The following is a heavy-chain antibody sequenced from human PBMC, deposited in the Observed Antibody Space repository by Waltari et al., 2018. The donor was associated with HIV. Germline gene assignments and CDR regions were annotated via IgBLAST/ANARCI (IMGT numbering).Heavy chain of an antibody. CDR2: INTGDGST. CDR3: ARELRFDIVFDY. D-gene: IGHD5-12*01. V-gene: IGHV1-3*04. CDR1: NDTFASHG. J-gene: IGHJ4*02. Sequence: QVQLVQSAAELRKPGASVKVSCTASNDTFASHGIHWLRQAHGQGLEWMGWINTGDGSTKYSQKFQGRVTITRDTSASTAYMQLSSLRSEDTAIYYCARELRFDIVFDYWGQGTLVTVSS.